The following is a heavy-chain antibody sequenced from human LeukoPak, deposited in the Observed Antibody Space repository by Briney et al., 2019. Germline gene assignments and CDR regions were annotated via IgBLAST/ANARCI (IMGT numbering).Heavy chain of an antibody. Sequence: GESLKISCKGSRYSFTSYWTGWVRQMPGKGLELMGIIYPGDSDIRYSPSFQGQVTISADKSISTAFLQWSSLRASDTAMYYCARLPSYGHSSDYWGQGTLVTVSS. CDR2: IYPGDSDI. D-gene: IGHD4-17*01. CDR3: ARLPSYGHSSDY. CDR1: RYSFTSYW. V-gene: IGHV5-51*01. J-gene: IGHJ4*02.